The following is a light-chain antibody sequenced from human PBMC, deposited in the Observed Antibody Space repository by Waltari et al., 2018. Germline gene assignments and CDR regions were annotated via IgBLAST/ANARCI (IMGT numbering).Light chain of an antibody. V-gene: IGKV3-15*01. J-gene: IGKJ4*01. Sequence: EIVMTQSPATLSVSPGERVTLSCRASQYVSGKLAWYQQKPGLAPRLLISGASTRATGVPARFSGSGSGTEFTLPISSLQSEDFAVYYCQQYNDWPGLTFGGGTRVEIK. CDR1: QYVSGK. CDR2: GAS. CDR3: QQYNDWPGLT.